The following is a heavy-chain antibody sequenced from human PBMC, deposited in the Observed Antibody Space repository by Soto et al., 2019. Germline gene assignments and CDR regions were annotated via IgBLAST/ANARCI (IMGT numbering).Heavy chain of an antibody. CDR3: ARSYGDYVHVRSHPPSDYYYYMDV. D-gene: IGHD4-17*01. V-gene: IGHV1-46*03. CDR2: INPSGGST. Sequence: GASVKVSCKASGYTFTSYYMHWVRQAPGQGLEWMGIINPSGGSTSYAQKFQGRVTMTRDTSTSTVYMELSSLRSEDTAVYYCARSYGDYVHVRSHPPSDYYYYMDVWGKGTTVIVSS. CDR1: GYTFTSYY. J-gene: IGHJ6*03.